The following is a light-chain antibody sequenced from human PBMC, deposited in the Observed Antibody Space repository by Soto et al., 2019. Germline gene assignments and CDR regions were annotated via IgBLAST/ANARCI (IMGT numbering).Light chain of an antibody. Sequence: QSALTQPASVSGSPGQSITISCTETGSDVGGYNHVSWYQQHPGKAPKLMIYEVRNRPSGVSNRFSGSKSGNTASLTISGLQADDEADYYCSSYTSSTTYVFGTGTKLTVL. J-gene: IGLJ1*01. V-gene: IGLV2-14*01. CDR3: SSYTSSTTYV. CDR2: EVR. CDR1: GSDVGGYNH.